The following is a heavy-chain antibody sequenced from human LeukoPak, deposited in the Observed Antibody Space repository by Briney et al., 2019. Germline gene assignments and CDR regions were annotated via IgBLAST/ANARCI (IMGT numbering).Heavy chain of an antibody. V-gene: IGHV3-30*18. CDR1: GFTFSSYG. Sequence: GRSLRLSCAASGFTFSSYGMHWVRQAPGKGLEWVAVISYDGSNKYYADSVKGRFTISRDNSKNTLYLQMNSLRAEDTAVYYCAKDWGIAVAGTMRYFDYWGQGTLVTVSS. D-gene: IGHD6-19*01. CDR2: ISYDGSNK. CDR3: AKDWGIAVAGTMRYFDY. J-gene: IGHJ4*02.